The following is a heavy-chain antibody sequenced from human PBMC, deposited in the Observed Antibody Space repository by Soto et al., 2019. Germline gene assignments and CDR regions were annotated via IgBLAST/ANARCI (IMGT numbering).Heavy chain of an antibody. V-gene: IGHV4-34*01. CDR3: ARGYGRHFDY. CDR2: INHSGST. J-gene: IGHJ4*02. Sequence: QVQLQQWGAGLLKPSETLSLTCAVYGGSFSGYYWNWIRQPPGKGLEWSGEINHSGSTNYNPSLKRRVTISVDTSKNQFSLKLSSVTAADTAVYYCARGYGRHFDYWGQGTLVTVSS. D-gene: IGHD3-10*01. CDR1: GGSFSGYY.